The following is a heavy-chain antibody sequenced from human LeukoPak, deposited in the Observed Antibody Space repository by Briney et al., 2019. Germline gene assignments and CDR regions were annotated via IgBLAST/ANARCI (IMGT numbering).Heavy chain of an antibody. D-gene: IGHD3-22*01. J-gene: IGHJ4*02. Sequence: ASVKVSCKASGYTFTGYYMHWVRQAPGQGLEWMGWISGYNGYTKYTQKLQGRVTMTTDTSTNTAYMEVRSLRSDDTAVYYCARDLTHRRNYDSSGYQIVPAFWGQGTLVTVSS. V-gene: IGHV1-18*04. CDR1: GYTFTGYY. CDR2: ISGYNGYT. CDR3: ARDLTHRRNYDSSGYQIVPAF.